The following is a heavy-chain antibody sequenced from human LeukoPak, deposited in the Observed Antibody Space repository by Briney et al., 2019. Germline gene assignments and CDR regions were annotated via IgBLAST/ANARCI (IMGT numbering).Heavy chain of an antibody. J-gene: IGHJ4*02. Sequence: PSETLSLTCTVSGGSISSGGYYWSWIRQHPGKGLEWIGYIYYSGSTYYNPSLKSRVTISVDTSKNQFSLKLSSVTAADTAVYYCARASIGWSRHFDYWGRGTLVTVSS. CDR3: ARASIGWSRHFDY. CDR1: GGSISSGGYY. V-gene: IGHV4-31*03. CDR2: IYYSGST. D-gene: IGHD6-6*01.